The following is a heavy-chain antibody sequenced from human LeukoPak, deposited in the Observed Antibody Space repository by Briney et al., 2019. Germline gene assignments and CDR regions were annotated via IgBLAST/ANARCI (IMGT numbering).Heavy chain of an antibody. CDR3: ARGRWRIDY. CDR2: IYYSGST. V-gene: IGHV4-59*01. CDR1: GGAISPYY. J-gene: IGHJ4*02. Sequence: SETLSLTCTVSGGAISPYYWTWIRQPPGKGLEWIGYIYYSGSTNYNPSLKSRVTISVDTSKNQFSLKLTSVTAADAAVYYCARGRWRIDYWGQGTLVTVSS. D-gene: IGHD4-23*01.